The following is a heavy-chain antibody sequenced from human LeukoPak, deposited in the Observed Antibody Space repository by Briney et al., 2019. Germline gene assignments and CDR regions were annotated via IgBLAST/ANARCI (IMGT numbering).Heavy chain of an antibody. J-gene: IGHJ5*02. CDR2: IYDSGST. D-gene: IGHD2-15*01. CDR1: GGSISSYY. Sequence: PSETLSLTCIVSGGSISSYYWSWIRQPPGKGLEWIGYIYDSGSTNYNPSLKSRVTISVDTSKNQFSLKLSSVTAADTAVYYCARRRRPDIVVVVAATPYNWFDPWGQGTLVTVSS. V-gene: IGHV4-59*12. CDR3: ARRRRPDIVVVVAATPYNWFDP.